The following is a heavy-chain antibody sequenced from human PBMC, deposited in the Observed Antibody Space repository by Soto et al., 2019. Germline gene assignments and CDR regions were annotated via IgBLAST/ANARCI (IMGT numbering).Heavy chain of an antibody. CDR2: IGGTGVST. D-gene: IGHD5-18*01. Sequence: VGSLRLSCASSVFSFNSHAMSCVRQAPGKWLEWVSAIGGTGVSTYYADSVKGRFTISRDSSKNTLYLQMNSLRDEDTALYYCAKAGSSTAMDTPYYFEYWGQGTRVSVSS. J-gene: IGHJ4*02. CDR1: VFSFNSHA. CDR3: AKAGSSTAMDTPYYFEY. V-gene: IGHV3-23*01.